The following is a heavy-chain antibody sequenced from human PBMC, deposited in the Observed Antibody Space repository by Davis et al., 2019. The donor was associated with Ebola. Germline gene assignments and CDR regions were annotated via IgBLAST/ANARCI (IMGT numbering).Heavy chain of an antibody. D-gene: IGHD6-13*01. CDR3: ARAISSSWYGGAYYYYYGMDV. J-gene: IGHJ6*02. Sequence: GGSLRLSCAASGFTFSSYGMHWVRQAPGKGLEWVAVISYDGSNKYYADSVKGRFTISRDNSKNTLYLQMNSLRAEDTAVYYCARAISSSWYGGAYYYYYGMDVWGQGTTVTVSS. V-gene: IGHV3-30*03. CDR1: GFTFSSYG. CDR2: ISYDGSNK.